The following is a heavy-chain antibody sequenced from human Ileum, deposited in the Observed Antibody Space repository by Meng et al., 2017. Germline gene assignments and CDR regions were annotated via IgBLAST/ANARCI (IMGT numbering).Heavy chain of an antibody. V-gene: IGHV1-3*01. Sequence: QGLFVQCGVEGKKPGASVKVSCKASGYTFTSHYIHWWRQAPGQGLEWMGWINGGTGNTEYSQNFQGRITFTRDTAASTVYMELSSLRSEDTAVFYCARVAVTGIGYFQYWGQGTLVTVSS. CDR3: ARVAVTGIGYFQY. CDR1: GYTFTSHY. CDR2: INGGTGNT. J-gene: IGHJ1*01. D-gene: IGHD6-19*01.